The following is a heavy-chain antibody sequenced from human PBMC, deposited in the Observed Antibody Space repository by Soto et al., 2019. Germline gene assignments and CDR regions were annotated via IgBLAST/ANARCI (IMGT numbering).Heavy chain of an antibody. CDR2: INPNSGGT. J-gene: IGHJ6*02. D-gene: IGHD6-6*01. CDR3: ARAGIAARYYYYGMDV. CDR1: GYTFTGYY. Sequence: QVQLVQSGAEVKKPGASVKVSCKASGYTFTGYYMHWVRQAPGQGLEWMGWINPNSGGTNYAQKYQGRVTMTRDTCISTAYIEVGRLRSDDTTVYYCARAGIAARYYYYGMDVWGQGTTVTVSS. V-gene: IGHV1-2*02.